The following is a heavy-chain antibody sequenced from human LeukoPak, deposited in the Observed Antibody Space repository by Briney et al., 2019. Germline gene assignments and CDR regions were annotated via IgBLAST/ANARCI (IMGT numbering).Heavy chain of an antibody. Sequence: PSETLSLTCAVYGGYFSGYYWSWIRQPPGKGLEWIGEINHSGSTNYNPSLKSRVTISVDTSKNQFSLKLSSVTAADTAVYYCARGRWISGSYYNFDSWGQGTLVTVSS. D-gene: IGHD1-26*01. CDR3: ARGRWISGSYYNFDS. CDR1: GGYFSGYY. J-gene: IGHJ4*02. V-gene: IGHV4-34*01. CDR2: INHSGST.